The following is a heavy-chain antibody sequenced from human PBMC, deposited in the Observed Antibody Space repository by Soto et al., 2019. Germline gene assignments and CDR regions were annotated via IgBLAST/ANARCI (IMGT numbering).Heavy chain of an antibody. V-gene: IGHV4-4*02. CDR2: TYHSGST. CDR1: SGSISSSNW. CDR3: ARTLLAYSFYMDV. D-gene: IGHD2-21*01. Sequence: QVQLQESGPGLVKPSGTLSLTCAVSSGSISSSNWWSWVRQPPGKGLEWIGETYHSGSTNYNPSLNSRVTISVDKSKNQFSLKLSSLTAADTAVYYCARTLLAYSFYMDVWGKGNTVTVSS. J-gene: IGHJ6*03.